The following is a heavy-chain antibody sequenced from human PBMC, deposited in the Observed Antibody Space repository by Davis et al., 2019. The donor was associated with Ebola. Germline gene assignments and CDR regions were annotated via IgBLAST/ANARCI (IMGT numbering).Heavy chain of an antibody. V-gene: IGHV4-34*01. CDR2: TSYSEST. CDR3: ARLAGYWYLDL. CDR1: GGTFSGYY. J-gene: IGHJ2*01. Sequence: MPSETLSLTCAVYGGTFSGYYWSWIRQPPGKGLEWIGETSYSESTNYNPSLKSRVTISVDTSKNQFSLKLRSVTAADTAVYYCARLAGYWYLDLWGRGTLVTVSS.